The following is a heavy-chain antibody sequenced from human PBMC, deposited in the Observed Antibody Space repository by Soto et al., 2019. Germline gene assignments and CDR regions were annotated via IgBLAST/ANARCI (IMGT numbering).Heavy chain of an antibody. Sequence: QMQLVQSGPEVKKPGTSVKVSCKASGFPFTSSAMQWVRQARGQRLEWIGWIVVGSGNTNYAQKFQERITITRDMSTSTAYMELSSLSSEDTAVYYCAADQPYSGGWYSYYYYGMDVWGQGTTVTVSS. CDR2: IVVGSGNT. CDR3: AADQPYSGGWYSYYYYGMDV. CDR1: GFPFTSSA. J-gene: IGHJ6*02. V-gene: IGHV1-58*02. D-gene: IGHD6-19*01.